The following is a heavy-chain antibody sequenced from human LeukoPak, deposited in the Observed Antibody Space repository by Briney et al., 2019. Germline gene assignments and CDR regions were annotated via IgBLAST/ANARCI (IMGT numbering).Heavy chain of an antibody. CDR3: AKVMITVVTTSKLDS. CDR2: MSYDGFVQ. D-gene: IGHD4-23*01. CDR1: GFTFSNYA. J-gene: IGHJ4*02. Sequence: PGGSLRLSCAASGFTFSNYAMHWVRQAPGKGLEWVAVMSYDGFVQYYADSVTGRFTISRDNSKNTLYLQMNSLRPDDTAFYYCAKVMITVVTTSKLDSWGQGTLVTVSS. V-gene: IGHV3-30*01.